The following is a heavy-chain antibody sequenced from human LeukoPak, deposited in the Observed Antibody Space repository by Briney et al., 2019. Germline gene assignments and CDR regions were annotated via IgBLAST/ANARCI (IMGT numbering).Heavy chain of an antibody. CDR3: ARDLGQATLSDY. Sequence: SVKVSCKASGGTFSSYAISWVRQAPGQGLEWMGGIIPIFGTANYAQKFQGRVTITTDESTSTAYMELSRLRSDDTAVYYCARDLGQATLSDYWGQGTLVTVSS. D-gene: IGHD1-26*01. CDR1: GGTFSSYA. V-gene: IGHV1-69*05. J-gene: IGHJ4*02. CDR2: IIPIFGTA.